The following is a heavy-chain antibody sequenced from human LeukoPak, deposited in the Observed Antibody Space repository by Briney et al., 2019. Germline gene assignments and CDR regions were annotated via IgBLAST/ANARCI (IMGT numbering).Heavy chain of an antibody. Sequence: GGSLRLSCVASGFTFRNYQMNWVRQAPGKGLEWVAKIKEGGSEKHYADSVMGRFTISRDNAEDSLFLQMDSLRVEDTAVYYCARWLYSSGWSLDPWGQGTLVTVSS. D-gene: IGHD6-19*01. CDR2: IKEGGSEK. CDR1: GFTFRNYQ. J-gene: IGHJ4*02. CDR3: ARWLYSSGWSLDP. V-gene: IGHV3-7*03.